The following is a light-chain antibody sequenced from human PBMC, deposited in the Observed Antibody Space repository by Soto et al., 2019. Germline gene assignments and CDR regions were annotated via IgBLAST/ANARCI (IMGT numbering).Light chain of an antibody. CDR3: CSSAGSYTLV. J-gene: IGLJ3*02. V-gene: IGLV2-14*01. CDR1: RSDIGGYIY. Sequence: QPVLTQPASVSGSPGQSLTISCTGTRSDIGGYIYVSWYQHHPGKAPRLMIYEVSSRPSGVSNRFSGSKSGNTASLTISGLQAEDEADYYCCSSAGSYTLVFGGGTKVTVL. CDR2: EVS.